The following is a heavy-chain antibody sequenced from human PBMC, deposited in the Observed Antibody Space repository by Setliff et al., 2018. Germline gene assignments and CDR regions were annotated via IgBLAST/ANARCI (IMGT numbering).Heavy chain of an antibody. D-gene: IGHD2-21*02. CDR1: GFTFSNYG. CDR2: IWNDGSSK. V-gene: IGHV3-33*01. J-gene: IGHJ6*02. CDR3: ARNWVTAQHYYYGMDV. Sequence: SLRLSCVASGFTFSNYGMHWXXQAPGKGLEWVALIWNDGSSKFYGDSVKGRFTISRDNSKNTLYLQMDSLRAEDTAVYYCARNWVTAQHYYYGMDVWGQGTTVTVSS.